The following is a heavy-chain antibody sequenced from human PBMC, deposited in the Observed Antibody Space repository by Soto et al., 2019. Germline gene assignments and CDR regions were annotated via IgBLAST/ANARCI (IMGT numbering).Heavy chain of an antibody. J-gene: IGHJ6*03. Sequence: PGESLKISCKVSGYSFTSYWIGWVRQMPGKGLEWMGIIYPGDSDTRYSPSFQGQVTISADKSISTAYLQWSSLKASDTAMYYCARVGSDYNLYYYYYYMDVWGKGTTVTVSS. CDR2: IYPGDSDT. CDR3: ARVGSDYNLYYYYYYMDV. V-gene: IGHV5-51*01. CDR1: GYSFTSYW. D-gene: IGHD4-17*01.